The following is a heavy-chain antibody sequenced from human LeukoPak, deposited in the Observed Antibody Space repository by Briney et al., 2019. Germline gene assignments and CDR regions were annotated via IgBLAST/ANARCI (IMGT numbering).Heavy chain of an antibody. J-gene: IGHJ4*02. CDR3: ARVYYDSSGYYWADY. CDR1: GGSISIYY. V-gene: IGHV4-59*08. Sequence: SETLSLTCTVSGGSISIYYWSWIRQPPGKGLEGIGYIYDSGSTNYNPSLKSRVTISVDTSKNQFSLKLSSVTAADTAVYYCARVYYDSSGYYWADYWGQGTLVTVSS. CDR2: IYDSGST. D-gene: IGHD3-22*01.